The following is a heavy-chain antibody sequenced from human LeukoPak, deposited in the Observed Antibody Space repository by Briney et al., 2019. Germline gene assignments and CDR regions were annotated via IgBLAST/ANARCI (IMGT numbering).Heavy chain of an antibody. D-gene: IGHD2-15*01. J-gene: IGHJ5*02. Sequence: GASVKVSCRASGGTFSSYAISWVRQAPGQGLEWMGRIIPILGIANYAQKFQGRVTITADKSTSTAYMELSSLRSEDTAVYYCARGYCSGGSCPLFDPWGQGTLVTVSS. CDR3: ARGYCSGGSCPLFDP. CDR1: GGTFSSYA. V-gene: IGHV1-69*04. CDR2: IIPILGIA.